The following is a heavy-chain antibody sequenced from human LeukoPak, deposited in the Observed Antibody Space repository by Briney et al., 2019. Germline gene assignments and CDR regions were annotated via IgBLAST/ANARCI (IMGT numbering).Heavy chain of an antibody. J-gene: IGHJ5*02. CDR1: GYTFTSYA. D-gene: IGHD3-3*01. CDR3: ARGSPDYDFWSGYFWFDP. Sequence: SVKVSCKASGYTFTSYAISWVRQAPGQGLEWMGGIIPIFGTANYAQKFQGRVTITADESTSTAYMELSSLRSEDTAVYYCARGSPDYDFWSGYFWFDPWGQGTLVTVSS. V-gene: IGHV1-69*13. CDR2: IIPIFGTA.